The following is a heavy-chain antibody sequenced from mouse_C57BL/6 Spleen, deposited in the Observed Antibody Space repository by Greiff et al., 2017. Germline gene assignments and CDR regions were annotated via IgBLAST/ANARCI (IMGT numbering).Heavy chain of an antibody. Sequence: QVQLQQPGAELVKPGASVKMSCKASGYTFTSYWIPWVKQRPGQGLEWIGGIDPGNGGTNYNEKFKSKATLTVDTSSSTAYMQLSSLTSEDAAVYYCSKWSFYHDYVRFGYWGQGTLVTV. V-gene: IGHV1-55*01. CDR1: GYTFTSYW. J-gene: IGHJ3*01. CDR3: SKWSFYHDYVRFGY. D-gene: IGHD2-3*01. CDR2: IDPGNGGT.